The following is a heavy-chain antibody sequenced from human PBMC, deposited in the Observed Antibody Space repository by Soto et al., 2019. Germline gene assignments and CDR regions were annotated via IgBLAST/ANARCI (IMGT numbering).Heavy chain of an antibody. CDR1: GLTFSRYG. CDR3: VKDTYYYDSSGYYIFDY. J-gene: IGHJ4*02. CDR2: ISYDGSNK. V-gene: IGHV3-30*18. Sequence: PGGSLRLSCAASGLTFSRYGMHWVRQAPGKGLEWAAHISYDGSNKHYAESVKGRFTISRDSSKNTLYLQMNSLRAEDTAVYYCVKDTYYYDSSGYYIFDYWAQRTLVTVSS. D-gene: IGHD3-22*01.